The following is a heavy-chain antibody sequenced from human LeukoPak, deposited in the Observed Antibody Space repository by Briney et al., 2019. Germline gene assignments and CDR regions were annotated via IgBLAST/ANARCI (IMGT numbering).Heavy chain of an antibody. CDR1: GGSISSGDYY. D-gene: IGHD3-22*01. V-gene: IGHV4-30-4*01. Sequence: PSETLSLTCTVSGGSISSGDYYWSWIRQPPGKGLEWIGYIYYSGSTYYNPSPKSRVTISVDTSKNQFSLKLSSVTAADTAVYYCARGLYYDSSGYYTQPYFDYWGQGTLVTVSS. CDR3: ARGLYYDSSGYYTQPYFDY. CDR2: IYYSGST. J-gene: IGHJ4*02.